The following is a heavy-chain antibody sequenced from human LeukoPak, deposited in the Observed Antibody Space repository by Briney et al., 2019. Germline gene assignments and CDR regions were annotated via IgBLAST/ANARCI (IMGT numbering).Heavy chain of an antibody. CDR1: GFTFSSYA. CDR2: ISDSGGST. J-gene: IGHJ4*02. V-gene: IGHV3-23*01. CDR3: APSAFDY. Sequence: GGSLRLSCAASGFTFSSYAMSWVCQAPGKGLEWVSTISDSGGSTCYADSVKGRFTNFRDNSKNTLYLQMNSLRAEDTAVYYCAPSAFDYWGQGTLVTVSS.